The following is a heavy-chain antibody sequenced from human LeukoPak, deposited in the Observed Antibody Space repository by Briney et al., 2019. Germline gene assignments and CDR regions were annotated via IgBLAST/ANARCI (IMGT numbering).Heavy chain of an antibody. CDR3: ARDTSPSIAAAGYDALDI. D-gene: IGHD6-13*01. CDR1: GFTFSSYG. CDR2: MWYDVGNK. J-gene: IGHJ3*02. Sequence: GGSLRLSCTASGFTFSSYGMHWVRQAPGKGLEWVAVMWYDVGNKYYADSVKGRFTISRDNAKNSLYLQMNSLRAEDTAVYYCARDTSPSIAAAGYDALDIWGQGTMVNVSP. V-gene: IGHV3-33*01.